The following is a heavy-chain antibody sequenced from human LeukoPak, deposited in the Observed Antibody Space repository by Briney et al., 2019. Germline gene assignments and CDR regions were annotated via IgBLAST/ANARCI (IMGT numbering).Heavy chain of an antibody. CDR2: ISSGGNP. D-gene: IGHD6-19*01. Sequence: GGSLRLSCAASGFSVSTNYMSWVRQAPGKGLEWVSVISSGGNPYSADSVKGRFTISRDNSKNTLYLQMNSLRAEDTAVYYCATVAPGSGWSPTHPPNYWGQGTLVTVSS. V-gene: IGHV3-53*01. J-gene: IGHJ4*02. CDR1: GFSVSTNY. CDR3: ATVAPGSGWSPTHPPNY.